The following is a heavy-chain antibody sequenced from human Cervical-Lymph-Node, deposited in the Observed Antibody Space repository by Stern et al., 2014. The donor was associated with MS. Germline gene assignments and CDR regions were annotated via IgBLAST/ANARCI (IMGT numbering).Heavy chain of an antibody. Sequence: QVQLVLYGAEVQKPGASVKVSCKASGDRFSTFYLHWLRQAPGPGLQWIGRIDAGMAATTSSQTLQGRLTMTRYRSVTTAYLELSGLRSDDTAVYYCARIYCSGDECYHSFDTWGQGTLVTVSS. CDR1: GDRFSTFY. V-gene: IGHV1-2*06. CDR2: IDAGMAAT. J-gene: IGHJ4*02. D-gene: IGHD3-16*02. CDR3: ARIYCSGDECYHSFDT.